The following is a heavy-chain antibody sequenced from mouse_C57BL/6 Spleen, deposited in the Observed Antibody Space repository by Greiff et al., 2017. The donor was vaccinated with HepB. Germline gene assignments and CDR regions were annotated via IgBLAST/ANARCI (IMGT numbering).Heavy chain of an antibody. D-gene: IGHD1-1*02. Sequence: VQLQQSGAELVRPGASVKLSCKASGYTFTDYYINWVKQRPGQGLEWIARIYPGSGNTYYNEKFKGKATLTAEKSSSTAYMQLSSLTSEDSAVYFCARRWGYYAMDYWGQGTSVTVSS. V-gene: IGHV1-76*01. J-gene: IGHJ4*01. CDR1: GYTFTDYY. CDR2: IYPGSGNT. CDR3: ARRWGYYAMDY.